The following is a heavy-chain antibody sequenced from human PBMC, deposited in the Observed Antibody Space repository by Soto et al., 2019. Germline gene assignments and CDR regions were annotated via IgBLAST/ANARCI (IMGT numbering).Heavy chain of an antibody. J-gene: IGHJ3*02. Sequence: ASGKVSCKASGYTFTGYYMHWVRQAPGQGLEWMGWINPNSGGTNYAQKFQGWVTMTRDTSISTAYMELSRLRSDDTAVYYCATGGGVTYYYDSSGSGDDAFDIWGQGTMVTVSS. CDR1: GYTFTGYY. D-gene: IGHD3-22*01. CDR3: ATGGGVTYYYDSSGSGDDAFDI. V-gene: IGHV1-2*04. CDR2: INPNSGGT.